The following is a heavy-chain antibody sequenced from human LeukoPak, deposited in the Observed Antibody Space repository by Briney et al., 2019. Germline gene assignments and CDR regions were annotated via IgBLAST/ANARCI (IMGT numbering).Heavy chain of an antibody. J-gene: IGHJ6*03. Sequence: GGSLRLSCAASGFTFSSYGMHWVRQAPGKGLEWVAFIRYDGSNKDFADSVKGRFTISRDNSKNTLYLQMNSLRTEDTAVYYCVKGQGYSMDVWGKGTTVTVSS. CDR1: GFTFSSYG. V-gene: IGHV3-30*02. CDR2: IRYDGSNK. CDR3: VKGQGYSMDV.